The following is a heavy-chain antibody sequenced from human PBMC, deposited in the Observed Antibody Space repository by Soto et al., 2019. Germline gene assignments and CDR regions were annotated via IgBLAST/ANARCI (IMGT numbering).Heavy chain of an antibody. J-gene: IGHJ6*02. D-gene: IGHD3-10*01. V-gene: IGHV3-30*18. Sequence: QVQLVESGGGVVQPGRSLRPSCAASGFTFSSYGMHWVRQAPGKGLEWVAVISYDGSNKYYADSVKGRFTISRDNSKNTLYLQMNSLRAEDTAVYYCAKDPASITMGRGTWGWETNDYYYYGMDVWSQGTTVTVSS. CDR2: ISYDGSNK. CDR3: AKDPASITMGRGTWGWETNDYYYYGMDV. CDR1: GFTFSSYG.